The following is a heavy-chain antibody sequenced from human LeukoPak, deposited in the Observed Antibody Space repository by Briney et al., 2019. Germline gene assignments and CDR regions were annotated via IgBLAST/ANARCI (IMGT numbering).Heavy chain of an antibody. V-gene: IGHV4-59*01. J-gene: IGHJ4*02. Sequence: PSETLSLTCAVSGGSISTYYWSWIRQPPGKGLVWIGYVYYSGSTNYNPSLKSRVTISVDTSKSQFSLKLSSVTAADTAVYYCARERSGDYFDYWGQGTLVTVSS. CDR2: VYYSGST. CDR1: GGSISTYY. CDR3: ARERSGDYFDY.